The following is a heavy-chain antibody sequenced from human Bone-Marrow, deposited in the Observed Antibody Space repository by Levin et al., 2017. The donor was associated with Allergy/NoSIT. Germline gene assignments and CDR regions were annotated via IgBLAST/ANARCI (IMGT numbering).Heavy chain of an antibody. D-gene: IGHD3-22*01. CDR1: GGSISSSSYY. CDR3: ARDAYYCDTSGCYFPNWFDP. CDR2: IYYSGST. V-gene: IGHV4-39*02. J-gene: IGHJ5*02. Sequence: RSSETLSLTCTVSGGSISSSSYYWGWIRQPPGKGLEWIGSIYYSGSTYYNPSLKSRVTISVDTSKNQFLLKLSSVTAADTAVYSCARDAYYCDTSGCYFPNWFDPCGQGTLVTVSS.